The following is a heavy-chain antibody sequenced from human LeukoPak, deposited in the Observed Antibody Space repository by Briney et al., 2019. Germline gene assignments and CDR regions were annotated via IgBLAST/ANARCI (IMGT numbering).Heavy chain of an antibody. J-gene: IGHJ2*01. CDR2: ISSSGSTI. V-gene: IGHV3-48*03. D-gene: IGHD5-12*01. Sequence: QTGGSLRLSCAASGFTFSSYEMNWVRQAPGKGLEWVSYISSSGSTIYYADSVKGRFTISRDNRKNSLYLQMNSLRTEDTALYYCAKDSGYDFSGWYFDLWGRGTLVTVSS. CDR1: GFTFSSYE. CDR3: AKDSGYDFSGWYFDL.